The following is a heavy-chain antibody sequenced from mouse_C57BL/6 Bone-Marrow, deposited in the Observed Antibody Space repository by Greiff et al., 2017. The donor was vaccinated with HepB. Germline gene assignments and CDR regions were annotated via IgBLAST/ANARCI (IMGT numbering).Heavy chain of an antibody. CDR3: ARKAVRQLRLPYYYAMDY. CDR1: GYAFSSSW. Sequence: VKLQESGPELVKPGASVKISCKASGYAFSSSWMNWVKQRPGKGLEWIGRIYPGDGDTNYNGKFKGKATLTADKSSSTAYMQLSSLTSEDSAVYFCARKAVRQLRLPYYYAMDYWGQGTSVTVAS. CDR2: IYPGDGDT. D-gene: IGHD3-2*02. V-gene: IGHV1-82*01. J-gene: IGHJ4*01.